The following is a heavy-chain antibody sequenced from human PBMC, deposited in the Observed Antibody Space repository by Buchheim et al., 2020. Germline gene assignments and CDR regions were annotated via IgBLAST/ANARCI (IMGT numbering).Heavy chain of an antibody. CDR1: GGSISSSSYY. J-gene: IGHJ6*02. V-gene: IGHV4-39*01. CDR3: ARTGIAAAGTSYYYYGMDV. CDR2: IYYSGST. Sequence: QLQLQESGPGLVKPSETLSLTCTVSGGSISSSSYYWGWIRQPPGKGLEWIGSIYYSGSTYYNPSLKSRVTISVDTSKNQFSLKLSSVTAADTAVYYCARTGIAAAGTSYYYYGMDVWGQGTT. D-gene: IGHD6-13*01.